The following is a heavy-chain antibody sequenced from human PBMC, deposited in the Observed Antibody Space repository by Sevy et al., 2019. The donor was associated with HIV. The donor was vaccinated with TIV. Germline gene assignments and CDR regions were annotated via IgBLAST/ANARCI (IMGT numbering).Heavy chain of an antibody. V-gene: IGHV1-24*01. Sequence: ASVKVSCKISGYTLTEFSMHWVRQVPGKGLEWMGSFDPEDAKTIYAQKFQGRVTMTEDTSTDIAYMELGSLRSEDTAMYYCAITREYYSDSSGYFDYWGQGTLVTVSS. D-gene: IGHD3-22*01. CDR1: GYTLTEFS. CDR2: FDPEDAKT. CDR3: AITREYYSDSSGYFDY. J-gene: IGHJ4*02.